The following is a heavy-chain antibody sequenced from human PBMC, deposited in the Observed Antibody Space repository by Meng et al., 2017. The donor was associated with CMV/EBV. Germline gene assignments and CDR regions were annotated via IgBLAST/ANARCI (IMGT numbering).Heavy chain of an antibody. J-gene: IGHJ4*02. Sequence: QIPEAGPGRVKPSEPLSPTCLVSGASIKNYNWNWVRQPAGQGLEWIGLIQVIGHTVYNPSLKSRVTVSLDASKSQFSLTLNSVTAADTATYYCAGSRPGGGACDYWGQGILVTVSS. V-gene: IGHV4-4*07. CDR2: IQVIGHT. CDR1: GASIKNYN. CDR3: AGSRPGGGACDY. D-gene: IGHD3-16*01.